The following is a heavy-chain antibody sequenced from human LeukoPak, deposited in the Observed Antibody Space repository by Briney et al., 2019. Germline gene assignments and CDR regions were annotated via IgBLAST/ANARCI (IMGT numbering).Heavy chain of an antibody. CDR2: IYPGDSDT. V-gene: IGHV5-51*01. D-gene: IGHD2-21*02. J-gene: IGHJ4*02. CDR1: GFTFSSYL. Sequence: GGSLRLSCAASGFTFSSYLMSWVRQRPGKGLECMGIIYPGDSDTRYSPSFQGQVTISADKSISTAYLQWSSLKASDTAMYYCARFPEGNCGGDCYPFDYWGQGTLVTVSS. CDR3: ARFPEGNCGGDCYPFDY.